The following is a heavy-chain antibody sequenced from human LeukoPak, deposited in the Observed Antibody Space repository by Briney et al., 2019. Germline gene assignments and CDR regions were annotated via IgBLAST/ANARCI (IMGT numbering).Heavy chain of an antibody. CDR2: IYYSGST. Sequence: SETLSLTCTVSGASISSFYWSWIRQPPGKGLEWIGYIYYSGSTNSNPSLKSRVTISVDTSKNQFSLKVSSVPAADTAGYYCARGTSNVLGHFDWLHMDVWGKGTTVTVSS. V-gene: IGHV4-59*01. J-gene: IGHJ6*03. CDR3: ARGTSNVLGHFDWLHMDV. CDR1: GASISSFY. D-gene: IGHD3-9*01.